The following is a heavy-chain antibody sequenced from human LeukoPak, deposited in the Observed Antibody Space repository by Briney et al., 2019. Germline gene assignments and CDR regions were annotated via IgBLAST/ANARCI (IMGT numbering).Heavy chain of an antibody. CDR3: ARDRIQGGMDV. J-gene: IGHJ6*04. D-gene: IGHD5-18*01. V-gene: IGHV3-13*05. Sequence: PGGSLRLSCAASGFTFSIYDMHWVRQATGNGLEWVSAIGTAGDQYYPGPVEGQFTISRKNAKNSLYLQINSLRAGDTAVYYCARDRIQGGMDVWGKGTTVTVSS. CDR2: IGTAGDQ. CDR1: GFTFSIYD.